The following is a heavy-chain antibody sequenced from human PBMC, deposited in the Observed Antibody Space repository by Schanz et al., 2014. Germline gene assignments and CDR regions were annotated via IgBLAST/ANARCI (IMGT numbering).Heavy chain of an antibody. V-gene: IGHV3-74*02. J-gene: IGHJ4*02. Sequence: EVQLLESGGGLVQPGGSLRLSCAASGFTFSGYSMNWVRQAPGKGLVWVARINSVGSNTDYADSVTGRFTISRDNAKNTLYLQMNSLRPEDTAVYYCAKYRGYYRVSGSYRELEYWGQGTLVTVSP. CDR3: AKYRGYYRVSGSYRELEY. CDR1: GFTFSGYS. CDR2: INSVGSNT. D-gene: IGHD3-10*01.